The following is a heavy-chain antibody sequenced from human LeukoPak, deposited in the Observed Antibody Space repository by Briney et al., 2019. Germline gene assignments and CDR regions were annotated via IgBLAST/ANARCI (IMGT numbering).Heavy chain of an antibody. J-gene: IGHJ4*02. CDR1: GGSISSSSYY. CDR3: ARDPFVRPVDTAMV. D-gene: IGHD5-18*01. CDR2: IYYSGST. V-gene: IGHV4-39*07. Sequence: SETLSLTCTVSGGSISSSSYYWGWIRQPPGKGLEWIGRIYYSGSTYYNPSPKSRVTISVDTSKNQFSLKLSSVTAADTAVYYCARDPFVRPVDTAMVWGQGTLVTVSS.